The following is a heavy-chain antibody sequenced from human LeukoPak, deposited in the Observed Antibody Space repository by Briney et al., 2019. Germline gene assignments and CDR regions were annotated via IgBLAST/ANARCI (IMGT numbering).Heavy chain of an antibody. V-gene: IGHV1-2*02. Sequence: ASVKVSFKASGYTFTGYYMHWVRQAPGQGLEWMGWINPNSGGTNYAQKFQGRVTMTRDTSISTAYMELSRLRSDDTAVYYCARAMVRGVIHNFDYWGQGTLVTVSS. D-gene: IGHD3-10*01. CDR2: INPNSGGT. CDR3: ARAMVRGVIHNFDY. J-gene: IGHJ4*02. CDR1: GYTFTGYY.